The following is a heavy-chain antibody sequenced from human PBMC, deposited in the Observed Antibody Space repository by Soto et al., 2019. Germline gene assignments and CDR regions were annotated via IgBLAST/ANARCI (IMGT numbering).Heavy chain of an antibody. CDR3: ANAWARSIAARLPYYYYGMDV. CDR1: GYTFTGYY. Sequence: ASVKVSCKASGYTFTGYYVHWVRQAPGQGLEWLGWINPNSGGTNYAQKFQGRVTMTRDTSISTAYMELSRLRSDDTAVYYCANAWARSIAARLPYYYYGMDVWGQGTTVTVSS. CDR2: INPNSGGT. V-gene: IGHV1-2*02. D-gene: IGHD6-6*01. J-gene: IGHJ6*02.